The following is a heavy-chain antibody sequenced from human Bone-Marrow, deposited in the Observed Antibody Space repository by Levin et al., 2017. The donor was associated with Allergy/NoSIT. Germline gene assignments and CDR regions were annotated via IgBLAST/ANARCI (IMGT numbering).Heavy chain of an antibody. CDR2: IYYSGST. J-gene: IGHJ4*02. Sequence: PSETLSLTCTVSGVSLDSYYWGWIRQPPGKGLEWIGYIYYSGSTNYNPSLKSRVTLSVDTSKNQFSLKLSSVTGTDTAVYYCMRDRGRFDYWGQGTLVTVSS. CDR1: GVSLDSYY. CDR3: MRDRGRFDY. V-gene: IGHV4-59*01.